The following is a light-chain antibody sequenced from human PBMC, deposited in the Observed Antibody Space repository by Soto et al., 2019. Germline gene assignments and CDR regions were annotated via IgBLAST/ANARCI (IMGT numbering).Light chain of an antibody. CDR1: QSISSW. Sequence: DIQMTQSPSTLSASVGDRVTITCRASQSISSWLAWYQQKPGKAPKLLIYKASSLESGVPSRFSGSGSGTEFTLTISILQPDYFATDYCQQYNSYSSWTFGQGTKVEIK. V-gene: IGKV1-5*03. J-gene: IGKJ1*01. CDR3: QQYNSYSSWT. CDR2: KAS.